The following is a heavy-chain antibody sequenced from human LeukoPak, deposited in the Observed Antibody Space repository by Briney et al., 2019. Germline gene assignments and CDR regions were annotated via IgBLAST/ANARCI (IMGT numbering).Heavy chain of an antibody. CDR2: IDPSDSYT. V-gene: IGHV5-10-1*01. CDR3: ARLPRDYCSGGSCYSKGDY. CDR1: GYSFTSYW. J-gene: IGHJ4*02. Sequence: GESLRTSCKGSGYSFTSYWISWVRQMPGKGLEWMGRIDPSDSYTNYSPSFQGHVTISADKSTSTAYLQWSSLKASDTAMYYCARLPRDYCSGGSCYSKGDYWGQGTLVTVSS. D-gene: IGHD2-15*01.